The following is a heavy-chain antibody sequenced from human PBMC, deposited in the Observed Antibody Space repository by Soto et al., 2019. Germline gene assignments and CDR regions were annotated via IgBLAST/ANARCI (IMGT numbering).Heavy chain of an antibody. Sequence: SETLSLTCTVSGGSISSGGYYWSWIRQHPGKGLEWIGYIYYSGSTYYNPSLKSRVTISVDTSKNQFSLKLSSVTAADTAVYYCARGEEYCSSTSCYTRGGHYSDYWGQGTLVTVSS. CDR2: IYYSGST. CDR1: GGSISSGGYY. V-gene: IGHV4-31*03. CDR3: ARGEEYCSSTSCYTRGGHYSDY. J-gene: IGHJ4*02. D-gene: IGHD2-2*02.